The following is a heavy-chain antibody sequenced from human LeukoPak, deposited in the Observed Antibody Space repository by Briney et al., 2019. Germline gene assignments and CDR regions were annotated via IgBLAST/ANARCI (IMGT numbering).Heavy chain of an antibody. Sequence: ASVKVSCKASGYTFTGYYMHWVRQAPGQALERMGRINPNSGGTNYAQKFQGRVTMTRDTSISTAYMELSRLRSDDTAVYYCARVDTAMVKPFDYWGQGTLVTVSS. D-gene: IGHD5-18*01. CDR3: ARVDTAMVKPFDY. CDR1: GYTFTGYY. V-gene: IGHV1-2*06. J-gene: IGHJ4*02. CDR2: INPNSGGT.